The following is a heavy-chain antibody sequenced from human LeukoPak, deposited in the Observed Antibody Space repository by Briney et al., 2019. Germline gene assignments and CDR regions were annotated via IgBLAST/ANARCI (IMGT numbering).Heavy chain of an antibody. J-gene: IGHJ4*02. CDR2: IHHSGST. CDR3: ARGIPGYFGTSGYYYEY. Sequence: SETLSLTCSVSGDSISTSSYYWGWIRQPPGKGLEWIGEIHHSGSTNYSPSLKSRVTISVDNSRNQFSLGLSSVSAADTAVYYCARGIPGYFGTSGYYYEYWGQGTLVTVSS. CDR1: GDSISTSSYY. V-gene: IGHV4-61*05. D-gene: IGHD3-22*01.